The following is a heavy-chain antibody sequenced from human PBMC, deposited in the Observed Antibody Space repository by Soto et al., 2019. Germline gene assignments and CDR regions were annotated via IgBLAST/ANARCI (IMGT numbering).Heavy chain of an antibody. CDR2: IHYSGST. D-gene: IGHD2-2*01. J-gene: IGHJ6*02. CDR3: ARARYQLLHPYYYGMDV. CDR1: GGSISSYY. V-gene: IGHV4-59*01. Sequence: QVQLQESGPGLVKPSETLSLTFTVSGGSISSYYWSWIRQSPGKGLEWIGYIHYSGSTKSNPSLKSRVTISVDTSRHQVSLKLSSVTAADSAVYFCARARYQLLHPYYYGMDVWGQGTTVTVSS.